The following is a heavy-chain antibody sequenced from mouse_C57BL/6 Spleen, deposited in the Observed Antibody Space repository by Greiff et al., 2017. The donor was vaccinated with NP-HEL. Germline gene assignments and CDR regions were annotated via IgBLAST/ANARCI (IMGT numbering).Heavy chain of an antibody. V-gene: IGHV1-82*01. Sequence: QVQLKQSGPELVKPGASVKISCKASGYAFSSSWMNWVKQRPGKGLEWIGRIYPGDGDTNYNGKFKGKATRTADKSSSKAYMQLSSLTSEDSAVYFCARPTIYYDYDEGWFAYWGQGTLVTVSA. D-gene: IGHD2-4*01. J-gene: IGHJ3*01. CDR3: ARPTIYYDYDEGWFAY. CDR2: IYPGDGDT. CDR1: GYAFSSSW.